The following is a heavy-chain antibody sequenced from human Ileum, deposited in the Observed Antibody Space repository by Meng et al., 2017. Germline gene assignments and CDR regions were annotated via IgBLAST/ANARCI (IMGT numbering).Heavy chain of an antibody. CDR1: GGSISSYY. V-gene: IGHV4-59*08. CDR2: IYYNGST. CDR3: ARREYDSRGYYFDY. Sequence: QVQLQESGPGLVKPSETLSLTCTVSGGSISSYYWSWTRQPPGKGLVWIGYIYYNGSTNYNPSLKSRLTMSVDTSKNQFSLKLSSVTAADTAVYYCARREYDSRGYYFDYWGQGTLVTVSS. D-gene: IGHD3-22*01. J-gene: IGHJ4*02.